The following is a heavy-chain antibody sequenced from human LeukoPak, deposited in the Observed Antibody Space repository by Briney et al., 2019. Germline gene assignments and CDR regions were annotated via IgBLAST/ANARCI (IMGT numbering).Heavy chain of an antibody. D-gene: IGHD6-19*01. V-gene: IGHV4-59*01. CDR1: GGSISSYY. CDR2: IYYSGST. Sequence: PSETLSLTCTVSGGSISSYYWTWIRQPPGKGLEWIGYIYYSGSTNYNPSLKSRVTISLDTSKNQFSLNLSSVTAADTAVYHCARGVGTAVAGSPTRRDFWGQGTQVTVSS. CDR3: ARGVGTAVAGSPTRRDF. J-gene: IGHJ4*02.